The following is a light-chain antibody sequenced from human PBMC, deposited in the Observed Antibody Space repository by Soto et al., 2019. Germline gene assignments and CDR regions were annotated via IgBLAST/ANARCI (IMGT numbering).Light chain of an antibody. CDR1: QSINSF. J-gene: IGKJ5*01. CDR2: GAS. V-gene: IGKV3-20*01. CDR3: QQYSTLIT. Sequence: EIVLTQSPGTLSLSPGEGATLSCRASQSINSFLAWYQQRRGQAPRLLIHGASNRATGIPDRFSGSGSGTDFTLTISRLEPEDSAVYYCQQYSTLITFGQGTRLEIK.